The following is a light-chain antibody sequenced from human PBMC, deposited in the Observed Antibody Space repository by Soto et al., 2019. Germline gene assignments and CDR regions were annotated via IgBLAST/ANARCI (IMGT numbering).Light chain of an antibody. CDR3: QQRGYWLG. CDR1: QSVGSY. V-gene: IGKV3-11*01. CDR2: DAS. J-gene: IGKJ4*01. Sequence: EVLLTQSPATLSLSPGERATLSCRASQSVGSYLAWYQQKPGQAPRLLIYDASNRANGIPARFRGSGSGTDYSLTISSIKPEDFAPYYCQQRGYWLGFGGGTEVEIK.